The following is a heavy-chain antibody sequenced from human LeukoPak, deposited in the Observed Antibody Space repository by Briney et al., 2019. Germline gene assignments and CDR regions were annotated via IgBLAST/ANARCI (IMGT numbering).Heavy chain of an antibody. CDR2: TNPNSGGT. V-gene: IGHV1-2*02. CDR1: GYTFTGYY. Sequence: GASVKVSCKASGYTFTGYYMHWVRQAPGQGLEWMGWTNPNSGGTNYAQKFQGRVTMTRDMSISTAYMELSRLRSDDTAVYYCARDSGYDFWSGYGANWFDPWGQGTLVTVSS. J-gene: IGHJ5*02. D-gene: IGHD3-3*01. CDR3: ARDSGYDFWSGYGANWFDP.